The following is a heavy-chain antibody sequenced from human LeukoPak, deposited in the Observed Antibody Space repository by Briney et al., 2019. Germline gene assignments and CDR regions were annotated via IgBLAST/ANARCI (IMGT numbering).Heavy chain of an antibody. CDR3: ARQYATGWYLIDY. J-gene: IGHJ4*02. V-gene: IGHV4-59*08. Sequence: SETLSLTCTVSGGSLSSYRWSWFRQSPGKGLEWIGYICYSGSTNYNPSLTSRVTISIDTSKNQFSLKLSSVTAADTAVYYCARQYATGWYLIDYWGQGTLVTVSS. D-gene: IGHD6-19*01. CDR1: GGSLSSYR. CDR2: ICYSGST.